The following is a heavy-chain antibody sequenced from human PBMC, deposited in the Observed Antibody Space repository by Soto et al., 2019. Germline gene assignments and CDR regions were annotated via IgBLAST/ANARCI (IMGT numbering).Heavy chain of an antibody. CDR3: ARDKYCSGGSCRKTWFDP. CDR2: IYDDGSA. CDR1: GGSISSSY. V-gene: IGHV4-59*01. J-gene: IGHJ5*02. Sequence: SETLSLTCTVSGGSISSSYWSWIRQPPGKGLEWLAYIYDDGSANYNPSLKSRATISLDMSKNQFSLKLTSVTAADTAVYYCARDKYCSGGSCRKTWFDPWGQGTLVTVSS. D-gene: IGHD2-15*01.